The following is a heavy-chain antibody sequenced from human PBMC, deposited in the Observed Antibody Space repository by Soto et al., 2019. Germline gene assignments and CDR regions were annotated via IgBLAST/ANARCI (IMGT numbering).Heavy chain of an antibody. CDR2: IYPDDSHT. V-gene: IGHV5-51*01. D-gene: IGHD3-16*01. CDR1: GYRLTNYW. Sequence: GESLKISCTGSGYRLTNYWIGWVRQMPGKGLEWMGIIYPDDSHTRYRPSFQGQVTISADKSISTAYLQWRSLKASDTAMYYCARGDVYGYNYYYNMGVWGQGTTVTVSS. CDR3: ARGDVYGYNYYYNMGV. J-gene: IGHJ6*02.